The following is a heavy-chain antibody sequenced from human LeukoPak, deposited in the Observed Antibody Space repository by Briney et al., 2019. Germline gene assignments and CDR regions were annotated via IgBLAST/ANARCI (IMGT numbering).Heavy chain of an antibody. J-gene: IGHJ4*02. Sequence: ASVKVSCKASGGTFSSYAISWVRQAPGQGLEWMGGIIPIFGTANYAQKFQGRVTITADESTSTAYMELSSLRAEDTAVYYCARDGANDFWSGYSTFDYWGQGTLVTVSS. CDR3: ARDGANDFWSGYSTFDY. CDR2: IIPIFGTA. D-gene: IGHD3-3*01. CDR1: GGTFSSYA. V-gene: IGHV1-69*13.